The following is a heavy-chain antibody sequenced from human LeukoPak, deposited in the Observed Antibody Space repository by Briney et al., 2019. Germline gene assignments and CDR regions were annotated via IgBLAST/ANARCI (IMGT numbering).Heavy chain of an antibody. CDR1: GYTFTGYY. V-gene: IGHV1-2*02. CDR2: INPNSGDT. CDR3: ARDTYDIVATMGGMAFDI. Sequence: ASVKVSCKASGYTFTGYYMHWVRQAPGQGLEWMGWINPNSGDTNYAQKFQGRVTMTRDTSIRTAYMELSRLRSDDTAVYYCARDTYDIVATMGGMAFDIWGQGTMVTVSS. J-gene: IGHJ3*02. D-gene: IGHD5-12*01.